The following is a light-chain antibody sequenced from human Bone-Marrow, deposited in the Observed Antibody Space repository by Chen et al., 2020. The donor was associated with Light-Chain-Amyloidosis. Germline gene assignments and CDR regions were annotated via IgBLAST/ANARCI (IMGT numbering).Light chain of an antibody. CDR2: RDT. CDR3: QSADSSGTYEVI. Sequence: SYELTQPPSVSVSPGQTARITCSGDDLPTKYAYWHQQKPGQAPVLVIHRDTERPSGISERLSGSSSGTTATLTISGVQAEDEADYHCQSADSSGTYEVIFGGGTKLTVL. V-gene: IGLV3-25*03. CDR1: DLPTKY. J-gene: IGLJ2*01.